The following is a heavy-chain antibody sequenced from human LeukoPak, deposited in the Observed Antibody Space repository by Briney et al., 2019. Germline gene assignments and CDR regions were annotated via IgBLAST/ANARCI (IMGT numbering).Heavy chain of an antibody. CDR1: GYTFTSYA. Sequence: GASVKVSCKASGYTFTSYAMHWVRQAPGQRLEWMGWINAGNGNTKYSQKFQGRVTITRDTSASTAYMELSSLRSEDTAVYYCARDLGCSSTSCYGGIPYYYYDMDVWGKGTTVTVSS. CDR3: ARDLGCSSTSCYGGIPYYYYDMDV. J-gene: IGHJ6*04. D-gene: IGHD2-2*01. V-gene: IGHV1-3*01. CDR2: INAGNGNT.